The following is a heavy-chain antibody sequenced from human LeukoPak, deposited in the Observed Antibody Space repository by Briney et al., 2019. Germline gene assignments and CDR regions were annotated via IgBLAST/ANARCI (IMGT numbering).Heavy chain of an antibody. CDR1: GFTFSSYA. Sequence: GGSLRLSCAASGFTFSSYAMSWVRQAPGKGLEWVSVIYSGGSTYYADSVKGRFTISRDNSKNTLYLQMNSLRAEDTAVYYCARGEYSSSGLDYWGQGTLVTVSS. CDR2: IYSGGST. D-gene: IGHD6-6*01. V-gene: IGHV3-53*01. J-gene: IGHJ4*02. CDR3: ARGEYSSSGLDY.